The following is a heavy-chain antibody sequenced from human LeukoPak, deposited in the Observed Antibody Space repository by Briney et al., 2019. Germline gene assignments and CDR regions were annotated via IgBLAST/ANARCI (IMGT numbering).Heavy chain of an antibody. J-gene: IGHJ6*03. D-gene: IGHD6-19*01. CDR3: ISSGWYGGGYYMDV. CDR2: IYYSGST. CDR1: GGSISSSSYY. Sequence: SETLSLTSTVSGGSISSSSYYWGWIRQPPGKGLEWIGSIYYSGSTYYNPSLKSRVTISVDTSKNQFSLKLSSVTAADTAVYYCISSGWYGGGYYMDVWGKGTTVTISS. V-gene: IGHV4-39*01.